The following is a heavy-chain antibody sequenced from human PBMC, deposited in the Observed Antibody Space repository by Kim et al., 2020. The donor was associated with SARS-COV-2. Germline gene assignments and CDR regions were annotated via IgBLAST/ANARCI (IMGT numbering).Heavy chain of an antibody. CDR3: TRIPATTLAFWDAFDI. V-gene: IGHV3-73*01. J-gene: IGHJ3*02. D-gene: IGHD1-1*01. Sequence: SGKGRFTISRDDSKNTAYLEMSGLKTEDTALYYCTRIPATTLAFWDAFDIWGQGTMVTVSS.